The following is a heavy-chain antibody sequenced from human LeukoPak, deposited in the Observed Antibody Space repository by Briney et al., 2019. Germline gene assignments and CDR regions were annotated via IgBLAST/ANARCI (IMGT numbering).Heavy chain of an antibody. Sequence: GGSLTPSCALSGFSVRSFGMRWVRQAPGRGLECVLGITVSGGNTYYADSVKGRFTISRDNSKITLYLQMNSLRAEDTAVYYCARVLKYQLTFFDYWGQGTLVTVSS. D-gene: IGHD2-2*01. J-gene: IGHJ4*02. CDR1: GFSVRSFG. V-gene: IGHV3-23*01. CDR2: ITVSGGNT. CDR3: ARVLKYQLTFFDY.